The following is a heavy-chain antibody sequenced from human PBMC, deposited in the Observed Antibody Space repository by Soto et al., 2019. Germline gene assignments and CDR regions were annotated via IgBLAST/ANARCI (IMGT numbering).Heavy chain of an antibody. J-gene: IGHJ5*02. D-gene: IGHD3-22*01. V-gene: IGHV1-69*13. CDR2: IIPIFGTA. CDR1: GGTFSSYA. Sequence: SVKVSCKASGGTFSSYAISWVRQAPGQGLEWMGGIIPIFGTANYAQKFQGRVTITADESTSTAYMELSSLRSEDTAVYYCARARDYYASSGYSNWFDPWGQGTLVTVSS. CDR3: ARARDYYASSGYSNWFDP.